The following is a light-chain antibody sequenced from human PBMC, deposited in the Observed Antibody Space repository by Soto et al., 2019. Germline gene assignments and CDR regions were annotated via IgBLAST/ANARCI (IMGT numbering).Light chain of an antibody. Sequence: EIVLTQSPDTLSLSPGERATLSCRASQTVTNSYLAWYQHRAGQAPRLLIYGASSRVTGIPDKFTGSGSGTDFTLTISRLEPEDFALYYCQQYGISPWTFGQGTKVEIK. CDR1: QTVTNSY. CDR3: QQYGISPWT. J-gene: IGKJ1*01. CDR2: GAS. V-gene: IGKV3-20*01.